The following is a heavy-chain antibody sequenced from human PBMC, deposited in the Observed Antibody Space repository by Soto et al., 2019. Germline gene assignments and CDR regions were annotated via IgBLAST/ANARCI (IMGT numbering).Heavy chain of an antibody. V-gene: IGHV3-15*01. J-gene: IGHJ4*02. CDR2: IMSKTHGGTT. CDR3: TTDRYS. Sequence: EVQLVESGGGMVKPGGSLRLSCAASGFTFTNSWMSWVRQTPGKGLEWVARIMSKTHGGTTDYAAPVKGRFTISRDDSKNTLYLQMNSLKAEDTAVYYCTTDRYSWGQGILVTVSS. CDR1: GFTFTNSW. D-gene: IGHD5-12*01.